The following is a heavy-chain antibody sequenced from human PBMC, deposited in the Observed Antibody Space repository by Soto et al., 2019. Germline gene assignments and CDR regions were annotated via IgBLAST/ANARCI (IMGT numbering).Heavy chain of an antibody. D-gene: IGHD2-21*01. CDR3: ARDIASYAYGEGY. J-gene: IGHJ4*02. CDR1: GGSINSYW. Sequence: SETLSLTCTVSGGSINSYWWSWIRQPAGKGLEWIGRVYSSGTTDYNPSLNSRATMSVETSKNQFSLRLSSVTAADTAVYYCARDIASYAYGEGYWGQGIQVTVSS. CDR2: VYSSGTT. V-gene: IGHV4-4*07.